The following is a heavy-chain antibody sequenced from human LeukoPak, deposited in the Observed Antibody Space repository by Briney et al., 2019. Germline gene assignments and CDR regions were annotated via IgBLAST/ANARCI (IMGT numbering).Heavy chain of an antibody. D-gene: IGHD1-14*01. CDR2: IYYSETT. CDR1: GGSISNYF. CDR3: ARFPGGAEYRHYYYMDV. J-gene: IGHJ6*03. V-gene: IGHV4-59*01. Sequence: SETLSLTCTVSGGSISNYFWSWIRQPPGKGLECIGYIYYSETTNYNPSFKSRVTVSVDTSKNQFSLKLSSVTAADTAVYYCARFPGGAEYRHYYYMDVWGKGTTVTVSS.